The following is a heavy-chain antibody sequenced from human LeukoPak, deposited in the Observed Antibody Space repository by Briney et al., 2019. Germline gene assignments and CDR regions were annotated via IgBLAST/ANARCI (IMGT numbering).Heavy chain of an antibody. CDR2: ISAYNGNT. CDR1: GYTFTSYG. D-gene: IGHD4-11*01. J-gene: IGHJ3*02. Sequence: ASVKVSCKASGYTFTSYGISWVRQAPGQGLEWMGWISAYNGNTNYAQKLQGRVTMTTDTSTSTAYMELRSLRSEDTAVYYCAREETTPDAFDIWGQGTMVTVSS. V-gene: IGHV1-18*01. CDR3: AREETTPDAFDI.